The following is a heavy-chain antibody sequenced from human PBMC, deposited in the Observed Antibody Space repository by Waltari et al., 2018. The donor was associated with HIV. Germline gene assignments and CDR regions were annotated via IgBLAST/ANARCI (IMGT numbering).Heavy chain of an antibody. Sequence: QVQLVQSGAEVKKPGSSVKVSCKASGGTLTSYAMSWVRQAPGQGLEWMGGIIPIVGTPNCAQNFQGSVTITAYESTSTAYLELISLRFEDTAVYYCARAPTRENPGATGGWFDPWGQGTLVTVSS. CDR3: ARAPTRENPGATGGWFDP. D-gene: IGHD5-12*01. CDR1: GGTLTSYA. J-gene: IGHJ5*02. V-gene: IGHV1-69*01. CDR2: IIPIVGTP.